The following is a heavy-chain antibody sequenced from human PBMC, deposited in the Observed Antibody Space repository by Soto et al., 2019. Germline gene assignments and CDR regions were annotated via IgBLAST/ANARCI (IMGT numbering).Heavy chain of an antibody. CDR1: GFSFSSYA. J-gene: IGHJ5*02. Sequence: ESGGGVVQPGRSLRLSCTASGFSFSSYAMYWFRQPPGKGLEWVAVISKDGMNKNYADSVKGRVTVSRDNANYSLDLQLNSQRGEDTAMYYCARDMYSSDYFVKWFEPWGQGTLVTVSS. V-gene: IGHV3-30*04. CDR2: ISKDGMNK. D-gene: IGHD6-19*01. CDR3: ARDMYSSDYFVKWFEP.